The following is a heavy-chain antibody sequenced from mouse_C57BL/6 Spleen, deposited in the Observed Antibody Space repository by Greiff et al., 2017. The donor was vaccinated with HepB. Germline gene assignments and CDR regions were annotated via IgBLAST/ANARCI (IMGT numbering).Heavy chain of an antibody. CDR1: GFSLTSYA. J-gene: IGHJ4*01. CDR3: ARNDYDVGYYAMDY. V-gene: IGHV2-9-1*01. D-gene: IGHD2-4*01. Sequence: VHLVESGPGLVAPSQSLSITCTVSGFSLTSYAISWVRQPPGKGLEWLGVIWTGGGTNYNSALKSRLSISKDNSKSQVFLKMNSLQTDDTARYYCARNDYDVGYYAMDYWGQGTSVTVSS. CDR2: IWTGGGT.